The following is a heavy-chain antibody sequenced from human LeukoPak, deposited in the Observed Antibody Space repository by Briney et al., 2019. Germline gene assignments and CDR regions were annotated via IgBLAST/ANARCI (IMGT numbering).Heavy chain of an antibody. CDR2: IYSSGST. J-gene: IGHJ3*02. V-gene: IGHV4-59*01. Sequence: AETLSPTCTVYGASMSSYCWRWVRQPPGEGLELIGSIYSSGSTNYNPSLKSRVTISVDTSKNQFSLKLSSVTAADTAVYYCVRDRVLGAFDIWGQGTMVTVSS. CDR1: GASMSSYC. CDR3: VRDRVLGAFDI. D-gene: IGHD3-16*01.